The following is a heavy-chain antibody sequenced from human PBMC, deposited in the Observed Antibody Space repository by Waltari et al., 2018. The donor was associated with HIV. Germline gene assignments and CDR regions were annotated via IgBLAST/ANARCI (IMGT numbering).Heavy chain of an antibody. CDR1: GGSFSGYY. V-gene: IGHV4-34*01. D-gene: IGHD3-10*01. J-gene: IGHJ4*02. CDR3: ARGRGYGSGSDY. CDR2: INHSGST. Sequence: QVQLQQWGAGLLKPSETLSLTCAVYGGSFSGYYWSWIRQPPGKGLEWIGEINHSGSTNYNPSLKGRVTISVGTSKNQFSLKLSSVTAADTAVYYCARGRGYGSGSDYWGQGTLVTVSS.